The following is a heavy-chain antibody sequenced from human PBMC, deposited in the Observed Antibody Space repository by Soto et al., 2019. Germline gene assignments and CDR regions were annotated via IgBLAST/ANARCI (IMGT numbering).Heavy chain of an antibody. J-gene: IGHJ6*02. V-gene: IGHV5-51*01. CDR1: GYSFTNYW. CDR2: IYPGDSDT. D-gene: IGHD3-10*01. CDR3: ARLGTMVRGVLHHYQYGMDV. Sequence: GASLKISCNGSGYSFTNYWIGWVRQMPGKGLEWMGIIYPGDSDTRYSPSFQGQVTISADKSISTAYLQWSSLKASDTAMYYCARLGTMVRGVLHHYQYGMDVWGQGTTVTVSS.